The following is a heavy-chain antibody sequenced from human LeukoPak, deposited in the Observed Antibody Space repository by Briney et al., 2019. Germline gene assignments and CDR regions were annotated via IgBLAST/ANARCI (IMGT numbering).Heavy chain of an antibody. V-gene: IGHV3-23*01. CDR3: ANPGYDFWSGYFYGMAV. CDR1: GFTFSSYA. CDR2: ISGSGGST. D-gene: IGHD3-3*01. J-gene: IGHJ6*02. Sequence: QPGGSLRLPCAASGFTFSSYAMSWVRQAPGKGLEWVSAISGSGGSTYYADSVKGRFTISRDNSKNTLYLQMNSLRAEDTAVYYCANPGYDFWSGYFYGMAVWGQGTTVTVSS.